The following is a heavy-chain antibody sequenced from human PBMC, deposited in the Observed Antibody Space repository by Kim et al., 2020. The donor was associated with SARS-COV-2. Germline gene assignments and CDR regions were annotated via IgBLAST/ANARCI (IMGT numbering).Heavy chain of an antibody. J-gene: IGHJ3*02. D-gene: IGHD3-22*01. CDR3: ARLGYYDSSGYYPNDAFDI. CDR1: GYSFTSYW. Sequence: GESLKISCKGSGYSFTSYWIGWVRQMPGKGLEWMGIIYPGDSDTRYSPSFQGQVTISADKSIRTAYLQWSSLKASDTAMYYCARLGYYDSSGYYPNDAFDIWGQGTMVTVSS. V-gene: IGHV5-51*01. CDR2: IYPGDSDT.